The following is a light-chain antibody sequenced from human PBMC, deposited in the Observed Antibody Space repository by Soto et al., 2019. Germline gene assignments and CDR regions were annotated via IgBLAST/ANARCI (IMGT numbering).Light chain of an antibody. CDR1: QSISFW. CDR2: DAS. J-gene: IGKJ5*01. Sequence: IQMTQSPSTLSASVGDRVTITCRASQSISFWLAWYQQKPGKAPKVLIYDASSLESGVPSRFSGSRSGTEFTLTISSLQPDDFATYYCQQYYNFPTFGQGTRLEIK. V-gene: IGKV1-5*01. CDR3: QQYYNFPT.